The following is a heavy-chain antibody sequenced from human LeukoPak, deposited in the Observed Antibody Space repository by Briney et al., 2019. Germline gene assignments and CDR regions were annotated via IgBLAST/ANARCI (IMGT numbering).Heavy chain of an antibody. J-gene: IGHJ4*02. V-gene: IGHV3-30*02. CDR2: IRYDGSNK. CDR1: GFTFRNFW. D-gene: IGHD2-2*02. Sequence: GGSLRLSCAASGFTFRNFWMSWVRQAPGKGLEWVAFIRYDGSNKYYADSVKGRFTISRDNSKNTLYLQMNSLRAEDTAVYYCAKDFGCSSTSCYRELDYWGQGTLVTVSS. CDR3: AKDFGCSSTSCYRELDY.